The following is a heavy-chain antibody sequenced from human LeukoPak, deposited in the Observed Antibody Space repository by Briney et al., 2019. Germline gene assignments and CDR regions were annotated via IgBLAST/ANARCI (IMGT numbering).Heavy chain of an antibody. CDR2: ITSDSSFI. V-gene: IGHV3-21*01. CDR3: ARAVTYCSGGSCYSGLPSAY. Sequence: GGSLRLSCAASGFTFSSYSMNWVRQAPGEGLEWVSSITSDSSFIFYADSVKGRFTISRDNAKNSLYLQMNTLGAEDTAVYYCARAVTYCSGGSCYSGLPSAYWGQGTLVTVSS. J-gene: IGHJ4*02. CDR1: GFTFSSYS. D-gene: IGHD2-15*01.